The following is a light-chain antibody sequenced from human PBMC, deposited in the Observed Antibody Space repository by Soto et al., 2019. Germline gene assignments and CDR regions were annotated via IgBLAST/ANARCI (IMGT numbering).Light chain of an antibody. CDR3: CSYAGSYTLV. CDR1: SSDIGDSHY. J-gene: IGLJ2*01. V-gene: IGLV2-11*01. CDR2: DVT. Sequence: QSALTQPRSVSGSPGQSVTISCTGTSSDIGDSHYVSWYQQHPGKAPKLLIYDVTRRPSGVTDRFSGSKSGNTASLTISGLQAEDEADYFCCSYAGSYTLVFGGGTKLTVL.